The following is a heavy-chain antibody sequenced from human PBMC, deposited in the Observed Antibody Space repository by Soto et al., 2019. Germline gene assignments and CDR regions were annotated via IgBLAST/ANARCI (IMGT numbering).Heavy chain of an antibody. CDR1: GGSISSHDYY. D-gene: IGHD2-8*01. CDR3: AGKPNALVYFDY. Sequence: QVQLQESGPGVVNPSQTLSLTCTASGGSISSHDYYWSWIRRHPGKGLEWIGNIHNTGISYYNPSLRSRVAISVDTSKNQVSLELRSVTAADTAVYYCAGKPNALVYFDYWGQGILVIVSS. V-gene: IGHV4-31*03. J-gene: IGHJ4*02. CDR2: IHNTGIS.